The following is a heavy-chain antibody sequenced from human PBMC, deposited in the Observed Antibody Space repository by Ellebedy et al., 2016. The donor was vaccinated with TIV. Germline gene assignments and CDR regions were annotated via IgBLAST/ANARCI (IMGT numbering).Heavy chain of an antibody. D-gene: IGHD3-10*01. CDR3: ARGAMVRGVIGGYYGMDV. Sequence: GESLKISXVASGFTFSSFTMTWVRQAPGKGLEWVSGISGSGGSTYYADSVKGRFTISRDNSKNTLYLQLNSLRAEDTAVYYCARGAMVRGVIGGYYGMDVWGQGTTVTVSS. CDR2: ISGSGGST. J-gene: IGHJ6*02. CDR1: GFTFSSFT. V-gene: IGHV3-23*01.